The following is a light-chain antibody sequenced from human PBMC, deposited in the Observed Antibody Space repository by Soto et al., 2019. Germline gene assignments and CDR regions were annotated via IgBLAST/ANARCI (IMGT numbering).Light chain of an antibody. CDR3: QQSYSTPPFT. CDR2: AAS. Sequence: DIQMTQSPSSLSASVEDRVIITCRASQSISNHLNWYQQKPGKAPKLLIYAASSLQSGVPPRFSGSGSGTDFTLTISSLQPEDFATYYCQQSYSTPPFTFGPGTKVDIK. J-gene: IGKJ3*01. V-gene: IGKV1-39*01. CDR1: QSISNH.